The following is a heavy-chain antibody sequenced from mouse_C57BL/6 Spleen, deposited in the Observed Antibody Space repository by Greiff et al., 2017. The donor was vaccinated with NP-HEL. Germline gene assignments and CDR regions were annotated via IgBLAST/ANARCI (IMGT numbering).Heavy chain of an antibody. D-gene: IGHD1-1*01. Sequence: EVQLQESGPGLVKPSQSLSLTCSVTGYSITSGYYWNWIRQFPGNKLEWMGYISYDGSNNYNPSLKNRISITRDTSKNQFFLKLNSVTTEDTATYYFARGDGSWDLYFDGLGTGTTVTVSS. V-gene: IGHV3-6*01. CDR1: GYSITSGYY. CDR3: ARGDGSWDLYFDG. CDR2: ISYDGSN. J-gene: IGHJ1*03.